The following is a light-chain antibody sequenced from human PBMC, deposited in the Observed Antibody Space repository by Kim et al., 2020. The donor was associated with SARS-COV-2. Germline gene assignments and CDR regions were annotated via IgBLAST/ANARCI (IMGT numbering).Light chain of an antibody. CDR3: NSRDSSGNL. J-gene: IGLJ2*01. Sequence: SSELTQDPAVSVALGQTVRITCQGDSLRSDYASWYQQKPGQAPVLVIYGKNNRPSGIPDRFSGSSSGNTASLTITGAQAEDEADYYCNSRDSSGNLFGGGTQLTVL. CDR2: GKN. V-gene: IGLV3-19*01. CDR1: SLRSDY.